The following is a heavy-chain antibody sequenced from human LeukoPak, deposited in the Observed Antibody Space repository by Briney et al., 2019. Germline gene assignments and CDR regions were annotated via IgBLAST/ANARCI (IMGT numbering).Heavy chain of an antibody. CDR1: GYTFTSYY. D-gene: IGHD2-2*02. V-gene: IGHV1-46*01. Sequence: ASVKVSCKASGYTFTSYYMHWVRQAPGQGLEWMGIINPSGGSTSYAQKFQGRVTMTRDTSTSTAYMELRSLRSDDTAVYYCARGYCSSTSCYTGDYFDYWGQGTLVTVSS. CDR3: ARGYCSSTSCYTGDYFDY. CDR2: INPSGGST. J-gene: IGHJ4*02.